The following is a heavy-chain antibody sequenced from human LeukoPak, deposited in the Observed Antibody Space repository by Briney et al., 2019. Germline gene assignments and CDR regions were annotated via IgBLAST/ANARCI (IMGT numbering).Heavy chain of an antibody. CDR3: AKGFSVLASNHYYYYYGMDV. CDR1: GITFEDYA. J-gene: IGHJ6*02. V-gene: IGHV3-43*02. CDR2: ISGDGGST. Sequence: GGSLRLSCAASGITFEDYAMYWVRQAPGKGREWVCLISGDGGSTYYADSVKGQFTISRDNSKISLYLQMNSLRNEDTALYYCAKGFSVLASNHYYYYYGMDVWGQGTTVTVSS. D-gene: IGHD1-14*01.